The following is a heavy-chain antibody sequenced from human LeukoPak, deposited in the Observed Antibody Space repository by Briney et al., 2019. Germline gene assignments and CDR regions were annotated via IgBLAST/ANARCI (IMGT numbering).Heavy chain of an antibody. V-gene: IGHV3-7*03. D-gene: IGHD4-23*01. CDR2: IKEDGSER. Sequence: PGGSLRLSCEGSAFIFSGHWMNWVRQTPGKGLEWVASIKEDGSERQYVDSVKGRFSISRDNTKGSLFLQLNSLRAEDTAVYFCARVFTTVAPSGWYFDLWGRGTLVTVSS. CDR1: AFIFSGHW. CDR3: ARVFTTVAPSGWYFDL. J-gene: IGHJ2*01.